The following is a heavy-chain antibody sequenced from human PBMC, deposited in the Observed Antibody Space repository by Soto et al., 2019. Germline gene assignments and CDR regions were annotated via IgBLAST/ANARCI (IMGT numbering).Heavy chain of an antibody. Sequence: QVQLVESGGGVVQPGRSLRLSCAASGFTFSSYGMHWVRQAPGKGLEWVAVIWYDGSNKYYADSVKGRFTISRDNSKNTLYLQMNSVRGEDTAVYYCAREDYGSRSFDYWHQGTLVTVSS. J-gene: IGHJ4*02. CDR1: GFTFSSYG. CDR2: IWYDGSNK. V-gene: IGHV3-33*01. CDR3: AREDYGSRSFDY. D-gene: IGHD3-10*01.